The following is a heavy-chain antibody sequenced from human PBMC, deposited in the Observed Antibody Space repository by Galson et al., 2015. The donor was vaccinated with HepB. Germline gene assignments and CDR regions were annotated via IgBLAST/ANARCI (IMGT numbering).Heavy chain of an antibody. J-gene: IGHJ4*02. CDR1: GGSISSGSYY. CDR2: IYTSGST. Sequence: TLSLTCTVSGGSISSGSYYWSWIRQPAGKGLEWIGRIYTSGSTNYNPSLKSRVTMSVDTSKNQFSLKLSSVTAADTAVYYCARGSPVPAAPIFDYWGQGTLVTVSS. V-gene: IGHV4-61*02. CDR3: ARGSPVPAAPIFDY. D-gene: IGHD2-2*01.